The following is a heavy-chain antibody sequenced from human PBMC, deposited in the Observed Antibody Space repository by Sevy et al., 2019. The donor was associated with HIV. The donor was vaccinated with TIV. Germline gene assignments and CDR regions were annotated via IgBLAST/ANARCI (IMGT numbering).Heavy chain of an antibody. J-gene: IGHJ3*02. V-gene: IGHV3-11*01. D-gene: IGHD2-15*01. CDR2: ISSSGSTI. Sequence: GGSLRLSCAASGFTFSDYYMSWIHQAPGKGLEWVSHISSSGSTIYYADSVKGRFTISRDNAKNSLYLQMNSLRAEDTAVYYCARVSGAGYCSGGSCIDAFDIWGQGTMVTVSS. CDR3: ARVSGAGYCSGGSCIDAFDI. CDR1: GFTFSDYY.